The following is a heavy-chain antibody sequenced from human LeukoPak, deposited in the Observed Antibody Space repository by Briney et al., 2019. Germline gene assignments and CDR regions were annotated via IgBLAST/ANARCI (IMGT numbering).Heavy chain of an antibody. CDR1: GFNFSLTR. D-gene: IGHD3-22*01. J-gene: IGHJ5*02. V-gene: IGHV5-51*01. Sequence: GESLKIACQTSGFNFSLTRIAWVRQMPGKGLERMGIVDPGDSDTRYSPPFEGQITISADRSTDTAFLQWSSLKASDTAMYYCARLFHATDGYHWFDPWGQGTQVIVAS. CDR2: VDPGDSDT. CDR3: ARLFHATDGYHWFDP.